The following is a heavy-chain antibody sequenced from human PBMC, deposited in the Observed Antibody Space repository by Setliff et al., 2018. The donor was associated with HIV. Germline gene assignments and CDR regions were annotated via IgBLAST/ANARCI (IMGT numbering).Heavy chain of an antibody. CDR1: GDSISSSSYY. Sequence: SETLSLTCSVSGDSISSSSYYWGWFRQPPGKGLEWIGSIYYSGSTYYTPSLKSRVTISVDTSKNQFSLKLGSVTAADTAVYYCAGFGELLDYYYGMDVWGQGTTVTVSS. J-gene: IGHJ6*02. CDR2: IYYSGST. CDR3: AGFGELLDYYYGMDV. V-gene: IGHV4-39*07. D-gene: IGHD3-10*01.